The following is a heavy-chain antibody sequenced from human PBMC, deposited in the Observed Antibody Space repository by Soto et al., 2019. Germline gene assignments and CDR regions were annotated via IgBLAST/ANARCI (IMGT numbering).Heavy chain of an antibody. J-gene: IGHJ6*02. CDR3: AKDPTYDTSGYYFYYGPDV. V-gene: IGHV3-30*18. CDR2: ISYDGSYK. D-gene: IGHD3-22*01. Sequence: QVPLVESGGGVVQPGRSLRISCAASGFTFSTYGMHWVRQVPGKGLEWVGLISYDGSYKYYPDSVKGRFTISRDNSKNMLYLQMNSLRAEDTAVYYRAKDPTYDTSGYYFYYGPDVWGQGTTVTVSS. CDR1: GFTFSTYG.